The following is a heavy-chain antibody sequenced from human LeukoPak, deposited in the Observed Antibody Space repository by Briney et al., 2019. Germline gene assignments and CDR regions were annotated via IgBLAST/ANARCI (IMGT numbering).Heavy chain of an antibody. V-gene: IGHV1-24*01. CDR3: ATHSGGSYSLSPTDAFDI. D-gene: IGHD1-26*01. CDR1: GYTLTELS. Sequence: GASVKVSCKVSGYTLTELSIHWVRQAPGKGLEWMGGLDPEYAETIYAQKFQGRVTMTEDTSPGTAYMELSSLRSEDTAVYFCATHSGGSYSLSPTDAFDIWGQGTMVTVSS. J-gene: IGHJ3*02. CDR2: LDPEYAET.